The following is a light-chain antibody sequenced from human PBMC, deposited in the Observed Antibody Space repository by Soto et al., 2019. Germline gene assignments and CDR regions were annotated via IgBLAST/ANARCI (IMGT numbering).Light chain of an antibody. CDR2: RNN. CDR3: GGWDDSLSGPV. CDR1: SSNIGSNY. V-gene: IGLV1-47*01. Sequence: QSVLTQPPSASGTPGQRVNISCSGSSSNIGSNYVYWYRQFPGTAPELLIQRNNQRPSGVPARFSGSKSGTSASLAISGLRSEDEADYYCGGWDDSLSGPVFGGGTKLTVL. J-gene: IGLJ2*01.